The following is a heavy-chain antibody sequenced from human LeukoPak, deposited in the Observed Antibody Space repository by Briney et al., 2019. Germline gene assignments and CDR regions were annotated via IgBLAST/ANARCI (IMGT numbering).Heavy chain of an antibody. V-gene: IGHV3-74*03. Sequence: PGGSLRLTCAASGFSFNNYWRHWVRQAPGKGLEWLSRIYNGGNTKYADPVKGRFTNSRDNAKNTLYLQMTGVRADDTAVYYGAAISGWPASWGQGSLVTVSS. CDR3: AAISGWPAS. CDR2: IYNGGNT. D-gene: IGHD6-19*01. CDR1: GFSFNNYW. J-gene: IGHJ5*02.